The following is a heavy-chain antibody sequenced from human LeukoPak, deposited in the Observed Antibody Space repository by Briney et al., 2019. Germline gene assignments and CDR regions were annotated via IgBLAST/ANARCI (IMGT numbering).Heavy chain of an antibody. CDR3: AAITMVRGVQVFDP. V-gene: IGHV4-39*07. J-gene: IGHJ5*02. CDR1: GGSISSSSYY. CDR2: IYYSGST. D-gene: IGHD3-10*01. Sequence: SETLSLTCTVSGGSISSSSYYWGWIRQPPGKGLEWIGSIYYSGSTNYNPSLKSRVTISVDTSKNQFSLKLSSVTAADTAVYYCAAITMVRGVQVFDPWGQGTLVTVSS.